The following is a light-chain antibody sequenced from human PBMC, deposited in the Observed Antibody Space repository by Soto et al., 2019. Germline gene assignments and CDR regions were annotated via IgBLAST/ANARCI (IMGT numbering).Light chain of an antibody. J-gene: IGKJ3*01. CDR1: QGISSY. Sequence: DIQLTQSPSFLSASVGDRVTITCRASQGISSYLAWYQQKPGKAPKVLIYAASTLQSGVPSRFSGSVSGTEFTLTISSLQPEDFATYYCQQVNSYPLTFGPGTKVDIK. CDR2: AAS. CDR3: QQVNSYPLT. V-gene: IGKV1-9*01.